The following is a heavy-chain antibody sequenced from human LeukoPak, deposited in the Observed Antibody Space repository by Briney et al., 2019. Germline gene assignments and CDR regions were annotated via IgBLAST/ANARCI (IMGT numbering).Heavy chain of an antibody. CDR1: GYTFTSYY. Sequence: GASVKVSCKASGYTFTSYYMHWVRQAPGQGLEWMGIINPSGGSTSYAQKFQGRVTMTRDMSTSTVYMELSSLRSEDTAVYYCARERSIAAAGSGNDYWGQGTLVTVSS. J-gene: IGHJ4*02. CDR2: INPSGGST. CDR3: ARERSIAAAGSGNDY. V-gene: IGHV1-46*01. D-gene: IGHD6-13*01.